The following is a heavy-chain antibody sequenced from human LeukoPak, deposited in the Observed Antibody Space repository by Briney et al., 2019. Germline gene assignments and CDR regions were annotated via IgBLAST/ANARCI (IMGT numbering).Heavy chain of an antibody. CDR3: ARDYCSSTSCYRRNWFDP. D-gene: IGHD2-2*02. Sequence: SETLSLTCGVHNESFSYYYWSWLRQPPGKGLEWIAEIHHGGSPTYNPSLRSRVTMSVDTSKNQFSLKLSSVTAADTAVYYCARDYCSSTSCYRRNWFDPWGQGTLVTVSS. V-gene: IGHV4-34*01. CDR2: IHHGGSP. J-gene: IGHJ5*02. CDR1: NESFSYYY.